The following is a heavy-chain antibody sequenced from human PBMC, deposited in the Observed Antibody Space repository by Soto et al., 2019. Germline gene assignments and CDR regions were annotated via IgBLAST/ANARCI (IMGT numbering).Heavy chain of an antibody. CDR2: IFDSEST. CDR3: ARGRGGTSGRCEH. Sequence: QVQLQESGPGLVKPSETLSLTCAVSVGSISNFYWSWIRQTPGKGLEWIGYIFDSESTNYNPSLKSRVTISVDTSTNQLSLNLRSVTAAATAVYYCARGRGGTSGRCEHWGQGTMVTVSS. CDR1: VGSISNFY. D-gene: IGHD1-26*01. J-gene: IGHJ4*02. V-gene: IGHV4-59*01.